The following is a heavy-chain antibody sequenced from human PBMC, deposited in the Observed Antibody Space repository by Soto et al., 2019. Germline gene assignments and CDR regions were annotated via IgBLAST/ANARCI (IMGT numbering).Heavy chain of an antibody. D-gene: IGHD1-20*01. J-gene: IGHJ6*02. V-gene: IGHV1-2*04. Sequence: QVQLVQSGAEVKKPGASVKVSCKASGYTFTGYYMHWVRQAPGQGLEWMGWINPNSGGTNYAQKFQGWVTMTRDTSISTAYMELSRLRSDDTAVYYCARGGYYVYNWNYYYYGMDVWGQGTTVTVSS. CDR3: ARGGYYVYNWNYYYYGMDV. CDR1: GYTFTGYY. CDR2: INPNSGGT.